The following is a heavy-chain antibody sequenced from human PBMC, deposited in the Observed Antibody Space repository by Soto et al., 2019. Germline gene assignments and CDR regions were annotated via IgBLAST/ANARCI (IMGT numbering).Heavy chain of an antibody. CDR2: VYPTGST. CDR3: AGASYDSIGYTFDC. CDR1: GGSISPFY. J-gene: IGHJ4*02. V-gene: IGHV4-4*07. D-gene: IGHD3-22*01. Sequence: SETLSLTCTVSGGSISPFYWNWIRQSAGKGLEWIGRVYPTGSTNYNHSLKSRVSMSVDTSKNQFSLKLGSVTAADTAVYYCAGASYDSIGYTFDCWGPGILVTVSS.